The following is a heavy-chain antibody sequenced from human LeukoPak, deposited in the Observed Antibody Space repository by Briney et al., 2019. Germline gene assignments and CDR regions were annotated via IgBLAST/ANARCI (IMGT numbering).Heavy chain of an antibody. Sequence: GGSLRLSCAASGFTFSSYWMHWVRQAPGKGLVWVSRINGGGSSTTYADSVKGRFTISRDNAKNTLYLQMNSLRAEDTAVYYCARGYSSSYRIDYWGQGTLVTVSS. V-gene: IGHV3-74*01. CDR2: INGGGSST. D-gene: IGHD6-6*01. CDR3: ARGYSSSYRIDY. CDR1: GFTFSSYW. J-gene: IGHJ4*02.